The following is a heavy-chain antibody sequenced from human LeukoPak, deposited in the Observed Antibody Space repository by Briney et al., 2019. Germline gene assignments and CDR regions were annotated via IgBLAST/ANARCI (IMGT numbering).Heavy chain of an antibody. CDR1: GYTFTSYD. Sequence: GASVKVSCKASGYTFTSYDINWVRQATGQGLEWMGWMNPNSGNTGYAQKFQGRVTMTRNTSISTAYMELSSLRSEDTAVYYCARGPDMIVAVKTRGGWFDPWGQGTLVTVSS. D-gene: IGHD3-22*01. J-gene: IGHJ5*02. V-gene: IGHV1-8*01. CDR2: MNPNSGNT. CDR3: ARGPDMIVAVKTRGGWFDP.